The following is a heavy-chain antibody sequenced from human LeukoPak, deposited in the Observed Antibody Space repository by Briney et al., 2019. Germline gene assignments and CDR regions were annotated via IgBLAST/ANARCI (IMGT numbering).Heavy chain of an antibody. CDR3: ARRISPREYSTSWDWFDP. V-gene: IGHV4-39*01. D-gene: IGHD6-6*01. CDR1: GASISSSNYY. J-gene: IGHJ5*02. Sequence: SETLSLTCTVSGASISSSNYYWGWIRQSPGKGLEWIGSLYYSGSTFYNPSLKSRVTVSVDTSKNQFSLRLSSVTAADTALYYCARRISPREYSTSWDWFDPWGQGTLVTVSS. CDR2: LYYSGST.